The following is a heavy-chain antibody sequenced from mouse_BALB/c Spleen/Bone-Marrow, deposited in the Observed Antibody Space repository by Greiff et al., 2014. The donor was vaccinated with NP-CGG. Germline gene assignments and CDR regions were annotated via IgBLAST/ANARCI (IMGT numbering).Heavy chain of an antibody. D-gene: IGHD2-4*01. Sequence: EVKLMESGGGLVQPGGSLKLSCAASGFTFSSYGMSWVRQTPDKRLEMIATINVNGDTTYHPDSVKGRFTISRDNVKNTLYLQMSSLKSEDTAMYYCARGYDYSSCFAYWGQGTLVTVSA. CDR2: INVNGDTT. CDR1: GFTFSSYG. J-gene: IGHJ3*01. CDR3: ARGYDYSSCFAY. V-gene: IGHV5-6-3*01.